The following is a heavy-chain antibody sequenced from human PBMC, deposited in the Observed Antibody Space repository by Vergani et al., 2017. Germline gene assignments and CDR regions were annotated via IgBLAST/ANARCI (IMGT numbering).Heavy chain of an antibody. CDR2: IRNKAYCGTT. D-gene: IGHD5-18*01. CDR1: GFSFGDYA. V-gene: IGHV3-49*04. J-gene: IGHJ4*02. CDR3: SRGRGYSFGYSDY. Sequence: EVQLVESGGGLVPPGRSLRLSCAASGFSFGDYAMTWVRQAPGKGLEWVAFIRNKAYCGTTEYAASVKGRFTISSDDSKRLAYLQLSGLKTEDTAVYFCSRGRGYSFGYSDYWGQGTLVTVSS.